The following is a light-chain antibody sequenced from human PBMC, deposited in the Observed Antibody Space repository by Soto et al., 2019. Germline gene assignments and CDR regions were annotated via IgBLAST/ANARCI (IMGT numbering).Light chain of an antibody. V-gene: IGLV3-21*02. Sequence: SYELTQPPAVSVAPGQTARITCGGNDIGSKIVHWYQQKPGQAPLLVIYENTARPSGVPGRFSGSHSGFTPTLTISRVEAGDEADYYCQVWDSDGDHVVFGGGTQLTVL. J-gene: IGLJ2*01. CDR2: ENT. CDR1: DIGSKI. CDR3: QVWDSDGDHVV.